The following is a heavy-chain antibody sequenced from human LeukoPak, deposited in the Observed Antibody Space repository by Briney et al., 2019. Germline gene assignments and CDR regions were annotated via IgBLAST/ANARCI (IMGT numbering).Heavy chain of an antibody. CDR2: IRHSGGT. Sequence: ASVKVSCKASGYTFTNYYMHWVRHAPGQGLEWMGIIRHSGGTIYAQKFQGRVAMTGDTSTSTVYMELSSLRSEDTALYYCAREEEGGTFDYWGQGTLVTVSS. CDR3: AREEEGGTFDY. CDR1: GYTFTNYY. D-gene: IGHD3-16*01. J-gene: IGHJ4*01. V-gene: IGHV1-46*01.